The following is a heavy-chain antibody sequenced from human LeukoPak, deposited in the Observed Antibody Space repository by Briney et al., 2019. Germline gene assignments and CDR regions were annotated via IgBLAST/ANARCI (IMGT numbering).Heavy chain of an antibody. CDR3: TTDPRIVGGDY. D-gene: IGHD1-26*01. CDR1: GFTSSNAW. J-gene: IGHJ4*02. V-gene: IGHV3-15*07. Sequence: PGGSLRLSCAAYGFTSSNAWMNWVRQAPGKGLEWVGRIKSKTDGGTTDYAAPVKGRFTISRDDSKNTLYLQMNSLKTEDTAVYYCTTDPRIVGGDYWGRGTLVTVSS. CDR2: IKSKTDGGTT.